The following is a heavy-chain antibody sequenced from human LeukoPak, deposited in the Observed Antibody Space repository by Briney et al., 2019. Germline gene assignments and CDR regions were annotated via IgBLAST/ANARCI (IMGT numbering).Heavy chain of an antibody. D-gene: IGHD1-1*01. V-gene: IGHV4-61*02. Sequence: PSQTLSLTCTVSGGSISSGNYYWNWIRQPAGKGLEWIGRIYTGGSTNYNPSLKSRVTISVDTSKNQFSLKLSSVTAANTAVYYCARDGGTRGFDYWGQGTLVTVSS. J-gene: IGHJ4*02. CDR3: ARDGGTRGFDY. CDR2: IYTGGST. CDR1: GGSISSGNYY.